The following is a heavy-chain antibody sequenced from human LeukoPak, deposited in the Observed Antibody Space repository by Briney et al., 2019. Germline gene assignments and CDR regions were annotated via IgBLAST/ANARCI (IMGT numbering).Heavy chain of an antibody. CDR2: IWSDGSKT. CDR1: GLPFSASG. Sequence: GRSLRLSCKASGLPFSASGMHWVRQAPGKGLEWVAMIWSDGSKTYYADSVKGRFTISRDNSKNTLYLQMNSLRAEDTAVYYCAKAPIAVAGTVYFQHWGQGTLVTVSS. J-gene: IGHJ1*01. D-gene: IGHD6-19*01. V-gene: IGHV3-33*06. CDR3: AKAPIAVAGTVYFQH.